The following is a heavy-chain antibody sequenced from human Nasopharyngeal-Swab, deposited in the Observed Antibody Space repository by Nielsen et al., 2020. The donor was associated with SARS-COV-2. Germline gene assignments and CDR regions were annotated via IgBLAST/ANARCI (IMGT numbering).Heavy chain of an antibody. CDR3: ARRGLITMIHRWFDP. Sequence: WIRQPPGKGLEWIGEINHSGSTNCNPSLKSRVTISVDTSKNQFSLKLSSVTAADTAVYYCARRGLITMIHRWFDPWGQGTLVTVSS. J-gene: IGHJ5*02. D-gene: IGHD3-22*01. CDR2: INHSGST. V-gene: IGHV4-34*01.